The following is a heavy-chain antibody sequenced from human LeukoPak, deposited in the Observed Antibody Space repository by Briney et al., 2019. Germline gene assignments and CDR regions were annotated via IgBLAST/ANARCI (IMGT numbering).Heavy chain of an antibody. CDR2: IIPIFGTA. Sequence: ASVKVSCKASEYTFTGYYMHWVRQAPGQGLEWMGGIIPIFGTANYAQKFQGRVTITTDESTSTAYMELSSLRSEDTAVYYCARDLVVVPAAVGAFDIWGQGTMVTVSS. J-gene: IGHJ3*02. D-gene: IGHD2-2*01. CDR1: EYTFTGYY. CDR3: ARDLVVVPAAVGAFDI. V-gene: IGHV1-69*05.